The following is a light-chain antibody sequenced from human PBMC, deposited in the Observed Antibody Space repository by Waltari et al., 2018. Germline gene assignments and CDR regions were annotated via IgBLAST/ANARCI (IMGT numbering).Light chain of an antibody. V-gene: IGKV3-11*01. CDR2: DTS. J-gene: IGKJ4*01. CDR1: KRVTNY. Sequence: SCRASKRVTNYLAWYHQKPGQAPRLPIYDTSTRAAGIPASFSGSGFVTDCTLAISGLETEDFAVYYCQQRRDWPLTFGGGTKVEIK. CDR3: QQRRDWPLT.